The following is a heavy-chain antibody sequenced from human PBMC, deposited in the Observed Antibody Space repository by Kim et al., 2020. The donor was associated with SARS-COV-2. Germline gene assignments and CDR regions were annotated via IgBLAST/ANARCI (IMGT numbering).Heavy chain of an antibody. J-gene: IGHJ4*02. Sequence: KYYVDSAKGRFTISRDNSKKTLYLKMDSLRPEDTAIYFCARAYVVGRFDYWGQGTLVTVSS. V-gene: IGHV3-30*01. CDR3: ARAYVVGRFDY. D-gene: IGHD2-15*01. CDR2: K.